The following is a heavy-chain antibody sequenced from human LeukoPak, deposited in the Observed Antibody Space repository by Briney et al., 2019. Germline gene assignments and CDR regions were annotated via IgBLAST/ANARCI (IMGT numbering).Heavy chain of an antibody. Sequence: GGSLRLSCAASGFTFSSFAMSWVRQAPGKGLEWVSAISGSGGSTYYADSVKGRFTISRDNSKNTLYLQMNSLRAEDTAVYYCAKDRGGASGIYDYWGQGTLVTVSS. CDR2: ISGSGGST. D-gene: IGHD1-26*01. CDR1: GFTFSSFA. V-gene: IGHV3-23*01. CDR3: AKDRGGASGIYDY. J-gene: IGHJ4*02.